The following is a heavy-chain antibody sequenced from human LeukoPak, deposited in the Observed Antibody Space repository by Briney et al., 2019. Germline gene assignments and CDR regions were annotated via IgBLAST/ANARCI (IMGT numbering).Heavy chain of an antibody. D-gene: IGHD6-13*01. CDR1: GFTFSSYG. CDR3: AREYSSSWHNWLDP. CDR2: ISYDGSNK. V-gene: IGHV3-30*03. Sequence: PGGSLRLSCAASGFTFSSYGMHWVRQAPGKGLEWVAVISYDGSNKYYADSVKGRFTISRDNSKNTLYLQMNSLRAEDSAVYYCAREYSSSWHNWLDPWGQGTLVTVSS. J-gene: IGHJ5*02.